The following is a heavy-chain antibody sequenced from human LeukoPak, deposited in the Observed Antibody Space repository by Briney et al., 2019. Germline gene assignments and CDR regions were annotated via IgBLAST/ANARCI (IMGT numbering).Heavy chain of an antibody. CDR2: IYSGGST. D-gene: IGHD6-19*01. J-gene: IGHJ3*02. CDR3: ARAYSSDWSEGAFHI. Sequence: PGGSLRLSCAASGFSVSINYMSCVREAPGKGLEWGSIIYSGGSTTYAASEKGRFTISTDNSKNTLCLRMNSLRAVDTAIYYCARAYSSDWSEGAFHIWGQGTLVTVSS. V-gene: IGHV3-53*01. CDR1: GFSVSINY.